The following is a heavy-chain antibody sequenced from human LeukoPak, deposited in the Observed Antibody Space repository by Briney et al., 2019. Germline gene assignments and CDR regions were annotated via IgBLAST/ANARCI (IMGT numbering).Heavy chain of an antibody. Sequence: ASVKVSCKASGYTFIGYYMHWVRQAPGQGLEWMGRITPNSGGTNYAQKLQGRVTMTTDTSTSTAYMELRSLRSDDTAVYYCAGVALLWFGEGGYYYYMDVWGKGTTVTVSS. V-gene: IGHV1-2*06. CDR3: AGVALLWFGEGGYYYYMDV. D-gene: IGHD3-10*01. CDR2: ITPNSGGT. CDR1: GYTFIGYY. J-gene: IGHJ6*03.